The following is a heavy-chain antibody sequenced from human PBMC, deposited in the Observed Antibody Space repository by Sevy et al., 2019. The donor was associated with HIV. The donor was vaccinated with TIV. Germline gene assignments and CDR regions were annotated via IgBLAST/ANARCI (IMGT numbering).Heavy chain of an antibody. V-gene: IGHV3-15*01. J-gene: IGHJ4*02. D-gene: IGHD5-18*01. Sequence: GGSLRLSCAASGFTFSNAWMSWVRQAPGKGLEWVGRNKSKTDGGTTDYAAPVKGRFTISRDDSKNTLYLQMNSLKTEDTAVYYCLYSYGPSYWGQGTLVTVSS. CDR1: GFTFSNAW. CDR2: NKSKTDGGTT. CDR3: LYSYGPSY.